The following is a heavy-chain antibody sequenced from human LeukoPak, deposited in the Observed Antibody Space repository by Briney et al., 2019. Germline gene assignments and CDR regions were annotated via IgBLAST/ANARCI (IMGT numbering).Heavy chain of an antibody. J-gene: IGHJ4*02. CDR3: ARDLGSGSSSWRYFDY. CDR1: GGSISSYC. V-gene: IGHV4-4*07. D-gene: IGHD6-13*01. CDR2: IYASGST. Sequence: SETLSLTCTVSGGSISSYCWTWIRQPAGKGLEWIGRIYASGSTNYNPSLKSRVTMSVDTSKNQFSLKLSSVTAADTAVYYCARDLGSGSSSWRYFDYWGQGTLVTVSS.